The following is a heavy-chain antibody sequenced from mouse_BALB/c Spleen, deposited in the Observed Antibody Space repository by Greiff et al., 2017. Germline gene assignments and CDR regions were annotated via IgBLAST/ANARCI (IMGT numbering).Heavy chain of an antibody. CDR3: ARTFGTSFAY. CDR2: INPSTGYT. D-gene: IGHD3-1*01. V-gene: IGHV1-7*01. Sequence: VQLQQSGAELAKPGASVKMSCKASGYTFTSYWMHWVKQRPGQGLEWIGYINPSTGYTEYNQKFKDKATLTADKSSSTAYMQLSSLTSEDSAVYYCARTFGTSFAYWGQGTLVTVSA. J-gene: IGHJ3*01. CDR1: GYTFTSYW.